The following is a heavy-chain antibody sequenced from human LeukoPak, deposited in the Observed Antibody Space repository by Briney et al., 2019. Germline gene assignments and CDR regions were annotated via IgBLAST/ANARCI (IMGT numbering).Heavy chain of an antibody. D-gene: IGHD3-10*01. CDR2: INPDGSDT. CDR1: GFTFSSNW. Sequence: GGSLRLSCAASGFTFSSNWMPWIRQVPGEGLVWVARINPDGSDTSYADSVKGRFTISRDNAKNTLYLQMNSLRVEDTALYYCTRDTFGARDYWGQGTLVTASS. J-gene: IGHJ4*02. V-gene: IGHV3-74*01. CDR3: TRDTFGARDY.